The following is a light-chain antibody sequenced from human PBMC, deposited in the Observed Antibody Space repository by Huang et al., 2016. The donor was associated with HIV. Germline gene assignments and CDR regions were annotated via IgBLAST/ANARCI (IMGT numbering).Light chain of an antibody. CDR2: TAS. V-gene: IGKV1-8*01. CDR1: QDINDY. CDR3: QQYDTYPWT. Sequence: AIRITQSPSSLSASTGDKVTISCRASQDINDYLAWYQQKPGKAPNLLRYTASTLQNGVPSRFSGSGSGRDFTLTINCLQSEDFATYYCQQYDTYPWTFGQGTKVEIK. J-gene: IGKJ1*01.